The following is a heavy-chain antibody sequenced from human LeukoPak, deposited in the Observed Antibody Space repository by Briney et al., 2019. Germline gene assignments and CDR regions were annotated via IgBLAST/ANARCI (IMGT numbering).Heavy chain of an antibody. V-gene: IGHV4-38-2*02. CDR1: GYSISSGYY. J-gene: IGHJ4*02. CDR2: IYHSGST. CDR3: ASSKTVTTLDY. Sequence: SETLSLTRTVSGYSISSGYYWGWIRQPPGKGLEWIGSIYHSGSTYYNPSLKSRVTISVDTSKNQFSLKLSSVTAADTAVYYCASSKTVTTLDYWGQGTLVTVSS. D-gene: IGHD4-17*01.